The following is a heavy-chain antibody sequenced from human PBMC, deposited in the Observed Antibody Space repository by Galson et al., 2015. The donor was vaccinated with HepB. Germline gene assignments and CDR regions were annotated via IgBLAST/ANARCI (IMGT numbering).Heavy chain of an antibody. CDR2: ISSSSSYI. Sequence: SLRLSCAASGFTFSSYSMNWVRQAPGKGLEWVSSISSSSSYIYYADSVKGRFTISRDNAKNSLYLQMNSLRAEDTAVYYCARGSTGPGTGDYWGQGTLVTVSS. CDR3: ARGSTGPGTGDY. CDR1: GFTFSSYS. V-gene: IGHV3-21*01. J-gene: IGHJ4*02. D-gene: IGHD3/OR15-3a*01.